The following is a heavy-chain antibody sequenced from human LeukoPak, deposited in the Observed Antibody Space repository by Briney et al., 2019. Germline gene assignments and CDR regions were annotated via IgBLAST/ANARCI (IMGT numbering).Heavy chain of an antibody. CDR3: AHIALWLLPHDY. CDR2: ISGSGTST. D-gene: IGHD3-22*01. J-gene: IGHJ4*02. Sequence: PGGSLRLSCAASGVTFSSYTMSWVRQAAGKGLEWVSTISGSGTSTYYADSVKGRFTISRDNSKNTVFLQMNSLRAEDTAIYYCAHIALWLLPHDYWGQGTLVTVSS. V-gene: IGHV3-23*01. CDR1: GVTFSSYT.